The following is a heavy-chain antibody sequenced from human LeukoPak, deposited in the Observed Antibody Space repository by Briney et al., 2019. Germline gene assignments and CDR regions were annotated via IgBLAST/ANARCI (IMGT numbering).Heavy chain of an antibody. D-gene: IGHD1-1*01. V-gene: IGHV4-4*02. CDR3: ARVNINNWHSCDY. J-gene: IGHJ4*02. CDR1: GGSISSNNW. CDR2: IYHSGSP. Sequence: SETLSLTCAVSGGSISSNNWWGWVRQPPGKGLEWIGEIYHSGSPNYNPSLKSRVTISVDKSRNHFSLNLSSVAAADTAVYYCARVNINNWHSCDYWGQGTLVTVSS.